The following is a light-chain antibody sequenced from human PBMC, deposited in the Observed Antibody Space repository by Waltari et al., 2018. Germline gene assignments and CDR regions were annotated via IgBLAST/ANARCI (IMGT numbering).Light chain of an antibody. CDR3: QQRSNWIT. J-gene: IGKJ5*01. CDR2: DAS. Sequence: IVSTQSPATLSLSPGERATLSCRASQSVSSYLAWYQQKPGQAPRLLIYDASSRATGIPARFSGSGSGTDFTLTISTLEPEDFAVYYCQQRSNWITFGQGTRLEIK. CDR1: QSVSSY. V-gene: IGKV3-11*01.